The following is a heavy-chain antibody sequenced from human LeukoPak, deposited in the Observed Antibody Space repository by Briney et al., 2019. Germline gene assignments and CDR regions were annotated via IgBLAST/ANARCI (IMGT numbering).Heavy chain of an antibody. CDR3: ARDYYDSSGCPFDP. CDR2: ISAYNGNT. CDR1: GYTFTNYG. D-gene: IGHD3-22*01. Sequence: GASVTVSFKASGYTFTNYGISWVRQAPGQGREGMGWISAYNGNTNYAQKLQGRVTMTTDTSTSTAYMELRSLRSDDTAVYYCARDYYDSSGCPFDPWGQGTLVTVSS. V-gene: IGHV1-18*01. J-gene: IGHJ5*02.